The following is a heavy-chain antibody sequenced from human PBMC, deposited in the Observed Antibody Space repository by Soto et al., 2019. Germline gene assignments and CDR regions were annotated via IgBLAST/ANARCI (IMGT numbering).Heavy chain of an antibody. CDR2: IYYSGST. D-gene: IGHD3-16*02. V-gene: IGHV4-31*02. CDR3: FFQAEDGIRGYRSVSAFLLNRSSDL. Sequence: PGKGLEWIGYIYYSGSTYYNPSLKSRVTISVDTSKNQFSLKLSSVTAADTAVYFFFFQAEDGIRGYRSVSAFLLNRSSDL. J-gene: IGHJ2*01.